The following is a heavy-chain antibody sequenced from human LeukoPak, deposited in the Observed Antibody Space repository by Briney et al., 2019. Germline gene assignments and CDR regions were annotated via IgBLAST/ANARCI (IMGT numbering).Heavy chain of an antibody. CDR3: ARMAAQGLRYFDL. CDR2: INHSGST. CDR1: GGSFGGYY. V-gene: IGHV4-34*01. D-gene: IGHD5-24*01. J-gene: IGHJ2*01. Sequence: SETLSLTCAVYGGSFGGYYWSWIRQPPGKGLEWIGEINHSGSTNYNPSLKSRVTISVDTSKNQFSLKLSSVTAADTAVYYCARMAAQGLRYFDLWGRGTLVTVSS.